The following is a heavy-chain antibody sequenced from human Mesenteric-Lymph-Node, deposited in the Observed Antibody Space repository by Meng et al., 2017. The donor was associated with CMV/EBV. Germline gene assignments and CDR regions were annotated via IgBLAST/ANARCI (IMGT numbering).Heavy chain of an antibody. V-gene: IGHV3-23*01. CDR3: AKDSTYEIWSGSFLFEL. J-gene: IGHJ4*02. CDR2: ISGSGGTT. Sequence: GGSLRLSCAASGFTFSDYYMSWVRQAPGKGLEWVSGISGSGGTTYHADSLKGRFTISRDNSKNILYLQMNSLRAEDTAVYYCAKDSTYEIWSGSFLFELWGQGTLVTVSS. CDR1: GFTFSDYY. D-gene: IGHD3-3*01.